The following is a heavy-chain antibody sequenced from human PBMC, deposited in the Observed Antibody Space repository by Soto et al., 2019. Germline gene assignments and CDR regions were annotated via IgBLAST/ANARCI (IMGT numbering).Heavy chain of an antibody. J-gene: IGHJ6*02. V-gene: IGHV5-51*01. CDR2: IYPGDSDT. CDR3: ARHLSRTYYYDSSGYYPPLFDYYYGMDV. Sequence: PGESLKISCKGSGYSFTSYWIGWVRQMPGKGLEWMGIIYPGDSDTRYSPSFQGQVTISADKSISTAYLQWSSLKASDTAMYYCARHLSRTYYYDSSGYYPPLFDYYYGMDVWGQGTTVTSP. D-gene: IGHD3-22*01. CDR1: GYSFTSYW.